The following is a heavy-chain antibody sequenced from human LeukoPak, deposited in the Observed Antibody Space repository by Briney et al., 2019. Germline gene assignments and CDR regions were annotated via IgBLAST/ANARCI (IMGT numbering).Heavy chain of an antibody. V-gene: IGHV4-39*01. Sequence: SETLSLTCTVSGGSISSSSYYWGWLRQPPGKGLEWIGSIYYSGSTHYNPSLKSRVIISVDTSKNQFSLKLSSVPAADPAVYYCARHGGGNCSCGNRYSDPNWFDPWGQGTLVTVSS. J-gene: IGHJ5*02. D-gene: IGHD2-15*01. CDR1: GGSISSSSYY. CDR3: ARHGGGNCSCGNRYSDPNWFDP. CDR2: IYYSGST.